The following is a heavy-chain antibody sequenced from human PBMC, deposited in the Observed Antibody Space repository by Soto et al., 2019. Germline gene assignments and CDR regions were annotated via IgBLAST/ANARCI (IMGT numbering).Heavy chain of an antibody. CDR1: GYTFTSYG. V-gene: IGHV1-18*01. CDR3: ARDNVPRYCSSTSCYGPNWFDP. J-gene: IGHJ5*02. D-gene: IGHD2-2*01. Sequence: ASVKVSCKASGYTFTSYGISWVRQAPGQGLEWMGWISAYNGNTNYAQKLQGRVTMTTDTSTRQAYMELRSLRSDDTAVYYCARDNVPRYCSSTSCYGPNWFDPWGQGTLVTVSS. CDR2: ISAYNGNT.